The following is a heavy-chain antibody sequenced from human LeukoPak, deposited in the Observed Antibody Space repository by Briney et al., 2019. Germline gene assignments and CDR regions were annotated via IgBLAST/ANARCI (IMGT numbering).Heavy chain of an antibody. D-gene: IGHD1/OR15-1a*01. V-gene: IGHV3-23*01. CDR1: GFTFSSYA. J-gene: IGHJ4*02. Sequence: GGSLRLSCAASGFTFSSYAMSWVRQAPGGGLEWVSGIPGSGVDTFYADSVKGRFTISRDNSKNTLFLQMNSLRAEDTAVYYCAKEVGMYGTPTLDFWGQGTVVTVSS. CDR3: AKEVGMYGTPTLDF. CDR2: IPGSGVDT.